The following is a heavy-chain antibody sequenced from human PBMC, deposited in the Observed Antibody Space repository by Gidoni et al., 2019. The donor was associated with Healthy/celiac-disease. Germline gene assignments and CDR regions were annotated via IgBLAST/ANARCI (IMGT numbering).Heavy chain of an antibody. CDR2: MNPNSGNT. Sequence: QVQVVQSGAEVKKPGASVKVSCKASGYTFTSYDINWVRQATGQGLEWMGWMNPNSGNTGYAQKFQGRVTMTGNTSISTAYMDLSSLRSEDTAVYYCARLRGTTVVTRDWYFDLWGRGTLDTVSS. CDR3: ARLRGTTVVTRDWYFDL. V-gene: IGHV1-8*01. D-gene: IGHD4-17*01. CDR1: GYTFTSYD. J-gene: IGHJ2*01.